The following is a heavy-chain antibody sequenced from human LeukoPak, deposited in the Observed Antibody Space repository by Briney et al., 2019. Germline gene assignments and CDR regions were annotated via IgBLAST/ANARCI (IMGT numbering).Heavy chain of an antibody. CDR1: GFTFSSYG. D-gene: IGHD3-10*01. CDR3: AKGHGLSGLRRYYFDY. Sequence: PGGPLRLSCAASGFTFSSYGMHWVRQAPGKGLEWVAVISYDGDNQCYADSVKGRFTISRDNSKNTLYLQMNSLRVEDTAVYYCAKGHGLSGLRRYYFDYWGQGTLVTVSS. CDR2: ISYDGDNQ. V-gene: IGHV3-30*18. J-gene: IGHJ4*02.